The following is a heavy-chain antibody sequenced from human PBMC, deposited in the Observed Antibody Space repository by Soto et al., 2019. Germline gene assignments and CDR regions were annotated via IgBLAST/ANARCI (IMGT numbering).Heavy chain of an antibody. Sequence: SETLSLTCTVSGGSILLGDYYWSWIRQPPGKGLEWIGYIYYSGSTYYNPSLKSRVTISVDTSKTPFSLKLSSVTAAETAVYYCARAPDYGGNDYWGQGTLVTVSS. V-gene: IGHV4-30-4*01. CDR3: ARAPDYGGNDY. D-gene: IGHD4-17*01. CDR1: GGSILLGDYY. J-gene: IGHJ4*02. CDR2: IYYSGST.